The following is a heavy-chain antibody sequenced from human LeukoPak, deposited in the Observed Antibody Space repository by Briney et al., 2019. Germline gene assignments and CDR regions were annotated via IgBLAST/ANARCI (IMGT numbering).Heavy chain of an antibody. J-gene: IGHJ3*02. CDR1: GFTFSSYA. CDR3: ARDIGQQLVQAFDI. CDR2: ISYDGSNK. D-gene: IGHD6-13*01. V-gene: IGHV3-30*01. Sequence: GRSLRLSCAASGFTFSSYAMHWVRQAPGKGLEWVAVISYDGSNKYYADSVKGRFTISRDNSKNTLYLQTNSLRAEDTAVYYCARDIGQQLVQAFDIWGQGTMVTVSS.